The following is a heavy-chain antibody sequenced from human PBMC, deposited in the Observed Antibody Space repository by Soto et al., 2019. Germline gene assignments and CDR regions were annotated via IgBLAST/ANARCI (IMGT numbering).Heavy chain of an antibody. Sequence: QVQLVQSGAEVKKPGSSVKVSCKASGGTFSSYAISWVRQAPGQGLEWMGGIIPIFGTANYAQKFQGRVTITADESTSTAYMELSSLRSEDTAVYYCARARYYYDSSGYCRTTYYYYGMDVWGQGTTVTVSS. CDR1: GGTFSSYA. V-gene: IGHV1-69*01. D-gene: IGHD3-22*01. CDR3: ARARYYYDSSGYCRTTYYYYGMDV. CDR2: IIPIFGTA. J-gene: IGHJ6*02.